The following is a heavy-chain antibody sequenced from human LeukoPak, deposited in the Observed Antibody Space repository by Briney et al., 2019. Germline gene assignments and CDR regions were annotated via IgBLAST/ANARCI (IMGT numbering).Heavy chain of an antibody. J-gene: IGHJ4*02. V-gene: IGHV4-39*01. D-gene: IGHD1-26*01. CDR1: GGSISSSSYY. CDR2: VYFSGST. CDR3: AAIVEPTTLYYFNY. Sequence: PSETLSLTCTVSGGSISSSSYYGGWIRQPPGKGLEWIGSVYFSGSTYYNPSLKSRVTISVDTSKNQLSLKLSSVTAADTAVYYCAAIVEPTTLYYFNYWGQGTLVTVSS.